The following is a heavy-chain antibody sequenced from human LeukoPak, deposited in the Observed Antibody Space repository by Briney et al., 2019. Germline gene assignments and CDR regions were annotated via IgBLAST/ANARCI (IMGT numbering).Heavy chain of an antibody. CDR2: IKQDGSEK. Sequence: GSLRLSCAASGFTFSSYWMSWVRQAPGKGLEWVANIKQDGSEKYYVVSVKGRFTISRDNAKNSLYLQMNSLRAEDTAVYYCGLAVAGTADDYWGQGTLVTVSS. J-gene: IGHJ4*02. V-gene: IGHV3-7*01. D-gene: IGHD6-19*01. CDR1: GFTFSSYW. CDR3: GLAVAGTADDY.